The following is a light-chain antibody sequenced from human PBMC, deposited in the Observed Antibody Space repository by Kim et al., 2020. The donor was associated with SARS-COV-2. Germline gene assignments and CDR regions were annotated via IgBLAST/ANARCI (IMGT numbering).Light chain of an antibody. Sequence: SPGERATLSCRARQSVSSIYLAWYQQKPGQAPRLLIYGASSRATGIPDRFSGSESGTDFTLTITRLEPEDFAVYYCHQYGSSPWTFGQGTKVEIK. J-gene: IGKJ1*01. CDR3: HQYGSSPWT. V-gene: IGKV3-20*01. CDR1: QSVSSIY. CDR2: GAS.